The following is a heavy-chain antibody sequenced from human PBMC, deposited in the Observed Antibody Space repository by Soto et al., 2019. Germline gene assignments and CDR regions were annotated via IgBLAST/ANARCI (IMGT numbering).Heavy chain of an antibody. V-gene: IGHV4-34*01. CDR1: GGSFSGYY. CDR2: INHSGST. Sequence: SETLSLTCAVYGGSFSGYYWSWIRQPPGKALEWIGEINHSGSTNYNPSLKSRVTISVDTSKNQFSLKLSSVTAADTAVYYCARGRYSSSWYGMDVWGQGTTVTVS. D-gene: IGHD6-13*01. J-gene: IGHJ6*02. CDR3: ARGRYSSSWYGMDV.